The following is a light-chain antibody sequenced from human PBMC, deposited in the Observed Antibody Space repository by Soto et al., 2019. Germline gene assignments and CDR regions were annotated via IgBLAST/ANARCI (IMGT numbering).Light chain of an antibody. V-gene: IGLV1-40*01. CDR2: GNS. J-gene: IGLJ2*01. CDR1: SSNIGAGYD. Sequence: QSVLTQPPSVSGAPGQRVTISCTGSSSNIGAGYDVHWYQQLPGTAPKLLIYGNSNRPSGVPDRFSGSKSGTSASLAITGLQAEDEAVYYCQSYASSLSGYVVFGGGTKLTVL. CDR3: QSYASSLSGYVV.